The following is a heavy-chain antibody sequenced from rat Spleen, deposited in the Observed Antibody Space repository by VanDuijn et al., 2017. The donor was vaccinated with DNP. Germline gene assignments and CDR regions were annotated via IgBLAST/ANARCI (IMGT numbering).Heavy chain of an antibody. V-gene: IGHV5-31*01. D-gene: IGHD1-12*02. J-gene: IGHJ2*01. Sequence: EVQLVESGGDLVQPGRSLKLSCVASGFTFNNYWMTWIRQVPGKGLEWVASITSSGGSTYYPDSVKGRFTISRDNAKNTLYLQMNSLRSEDTATYYGARERPLSYYYDGTPGDYWGQGVMVTVSS. CDR1: GFTFNNYW. CDR3: ARERPLSYYYDGTPGDY. CDR2: ITSSGGST.